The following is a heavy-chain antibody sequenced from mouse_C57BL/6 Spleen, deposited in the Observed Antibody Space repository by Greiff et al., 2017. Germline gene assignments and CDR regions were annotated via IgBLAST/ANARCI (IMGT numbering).Heavy chain of an antibody. D-gene: IGHD2-1*01. CDR1: GYAFTNYL. Sequence: QVQLQQSGAELVRPGTSVKVSCKASGYAFTNYLIEWVKQRPGQGLEWIGVINPGSGGTTYNEKFKGKATLTADKASSTAYMQLSSLTSEDSAVYFCARSGYYGKYYYAMDYWGQGTSVTVSS. CDR2: INPGSGGT. J-gene: IGHJ4*01. V-gene: IGHV1-54*01. CDR3: ARSGYYGKYYYAMDY.